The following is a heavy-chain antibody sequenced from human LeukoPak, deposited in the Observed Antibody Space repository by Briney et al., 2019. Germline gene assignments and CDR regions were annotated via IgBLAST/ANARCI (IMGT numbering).Heavy chain of an antibody. V-gene: IGHV1-69*05. CDR2: IIPIFGTA. Sequence: SVEVSCKASGGTFSSYAISWVRQAPGQGLEWMGRIIPIFGTANYAQKFQGRVTITTDESTSTAYMELSSLRSEDTAVYYCATTWAVPGTLSDYWGQGTLVTVSS. CDR1: GGTFSSYA. CDR3: ATTWAVPGTLSDY. J-gene: IGHJ4*02. D-gene: IGHD6-19*01.